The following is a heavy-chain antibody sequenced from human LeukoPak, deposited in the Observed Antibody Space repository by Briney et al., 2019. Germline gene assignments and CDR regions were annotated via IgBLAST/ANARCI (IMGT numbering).Heavy chain of an antibody. J-gene: IGHJ6*02. CDR1: GYTFTGYY. D-gene: IGHD2-15*01. CDR2: INPNSGGT. CDR3: ARGGYCSGGSCYSFPYYYYYYGMDV. Sequence: ASVKVSCKASGYTFTGYYMHWVRQAPGQGLEWMGWINPNSGGTNYAQKFQGRVTMTRDTSISTAYMELSSLRSEDTAVYYCARGGYCSGGSCYSFPYYYYYYGMDVWGQGTTVTVSS. V-gene: IGHV1-2*02.